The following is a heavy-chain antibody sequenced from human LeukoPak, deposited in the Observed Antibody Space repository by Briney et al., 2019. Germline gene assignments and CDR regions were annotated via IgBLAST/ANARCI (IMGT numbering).Heavy chain of an antibody. CDR2: ISAYNGNT. CDR3: ARYMTYYYYYMDV. Sequence: GASVKVSCKTFGYSFTSYAINWVRQAPGQGLEWMGWISAYNGNTNYAQKLQGRVTMTTDTSTSTAYMELRSLRSDDTAVYYCARYMTYYYYYMDVWGKGTTVTISS. J-gene: IGHJ6*03. CDR1: GYSFTSYA. D-gene: IGHD2-21*02. V-gene: IGHV1-18*01.